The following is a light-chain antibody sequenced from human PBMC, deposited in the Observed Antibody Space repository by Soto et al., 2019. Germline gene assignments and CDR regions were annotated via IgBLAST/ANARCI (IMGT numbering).Light chain of an antibody. CDR2: EVS. Sequence: QSVLTQPASVPGSPGQSITISCTGTSSDVGGYNYVCWYQHHPGKASKLIISEVSNRPSGVSDRFSGSKSGNTASLTISGLQPEDEADYYCTSFTSSTTYVFGTGTKVTVL. V-gene: IGLV2-14*01. CDR1: SSDVGGYNY. J-gene: IGLJ1*01. CDR3: TSFTSSTTYV.